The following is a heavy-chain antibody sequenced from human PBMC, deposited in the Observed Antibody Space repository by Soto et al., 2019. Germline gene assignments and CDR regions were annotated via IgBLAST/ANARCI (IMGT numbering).Heavy chain of an antibody. J-gene: IGHJ5*02. V-gene: IGHV1-58*01. Sequence: GASVKVSCKASGFTFTSSAVQWVRQARGQRLEWIGWIVVGSGNTNYAQKFQERVTITRDMSTSTAYMELSSLRSEDTAVYYCAAVYCSGGRCPINWFDPWGQGTLVTVSS. CDR2: IVVGSGNT. CDR1: GFTFTSSA. D-gene: IGHD2-15*01. CDR3: AAVYCSGGRCPINWFDP.